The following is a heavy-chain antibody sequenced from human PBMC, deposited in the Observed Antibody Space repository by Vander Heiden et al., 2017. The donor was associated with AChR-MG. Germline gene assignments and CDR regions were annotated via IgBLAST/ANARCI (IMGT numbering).Heavy chain of an antibody. CDR1: GGTFSCYA. D-gene: IGHD6-13*01. Sequence: QVQLVQSGAEVKKSGSPVKVSCKASGGTFSCYAISWVRQAPGQGLGWMGRIIPILGIANYAQKFQGRVTITADKSTSTAYMELSSLRSEDTAVYYCARDRGIAAAGSQVFDYWGQGTLVTVSS. J-gene: IGHJ4*02. CDR2: IIPILGIA. V-gene: IGHV1-69*04. CDR3: ARDRGIAAAGSQVFDY.